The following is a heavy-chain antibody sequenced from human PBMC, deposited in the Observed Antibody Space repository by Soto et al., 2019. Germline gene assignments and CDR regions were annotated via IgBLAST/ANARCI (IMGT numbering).Heavy chain of an antibody. Sequence: ASVKVSCKASGYTFSTYEINWVRRAAGQGLEWMGRMNPDNGNTGYAQKFQDRVTMTRNTSISTAYMELSSLRSDDTAVYYCARGPRESGEWLLFDFWGQGALVTVSS. J-gene: IGHJ5*01. CDR1: GYTFSTYE. CDR3: ARGPRESGEWLLFDF. CDR2: MNPDNGNT. V-gene: IGHV1-8*01. D-gene: IGHD3-3*01.